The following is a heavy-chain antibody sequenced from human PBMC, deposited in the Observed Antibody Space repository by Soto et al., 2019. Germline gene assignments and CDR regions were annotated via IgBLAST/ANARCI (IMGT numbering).Heavy chain of an antibody. Sequence: ASETLSLTCTVSGGSISSYYWSWIRQPPGKGLEWIGYIYYSGSTNYNPSLKSRVTISVDTSKNQFSLKLSSVTAADTAVYYCARADTIFGVVGRFDPWGQGTLVTVSS. J-gene: IGHJ5*02. CDR2: IYYSGST. CDR1: GGSISSYY. V-gene: IGHV4-59*01. CDR3: ARADTIFGVVGRFDP. D-gene: IGHD3-3*01.